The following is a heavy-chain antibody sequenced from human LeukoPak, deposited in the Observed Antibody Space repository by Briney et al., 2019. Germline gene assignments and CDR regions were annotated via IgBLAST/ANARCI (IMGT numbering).Heavy chain of an antibody. CDR3: AELGITMIGGV. Sequence: PGGSLRLSCAASGFTFSSYEMNWVRQAPGEGLEWVSYISSSGSTIYYADSVKGRFTISRDNAKNSLYLQMNSLGAEDTAVYYCAELGITMIGGVWGKGTTVTISS. D-gene: IGHD3-10*02. CDR2: ISSSGSTI. CDR1: GFTFSSYE. J-gene: IGHJ6*04. V-gene: IGHV3-48*03.